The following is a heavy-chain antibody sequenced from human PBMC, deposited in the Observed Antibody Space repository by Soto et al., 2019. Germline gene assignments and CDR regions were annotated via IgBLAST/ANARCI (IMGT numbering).Heavy chain of an antibody. D-gene: IGHD6-13*01. J-gene: IGHJ4*02. CDR1: GFSLSTSGVG. CDR2: IYWDDDK. V-gene: IGHV2-5*02. Sequence: QITLKESGPTLVKPTQTLTLTCTFSGFSLSTSGVGVGWIRQPPGKALEWLALIYWDDDKRYSPSLKSRLTITKDTSKNHVVLTMPNMDPVDTATYYCAHRGRAAPFDYFDYWGQGTLVTVSS. CDR3: AHRGRAAPFDYFDY.